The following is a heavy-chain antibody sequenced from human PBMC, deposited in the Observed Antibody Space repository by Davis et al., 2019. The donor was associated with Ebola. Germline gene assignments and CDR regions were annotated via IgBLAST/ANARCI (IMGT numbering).Heavy chain of an antibody. V-gene: IGHV3-30*18. J-gene: IGHJ4*02. CDR3: AKAHWAIVVVQAASDY. CDR2: ISYDGSNK. D-gene: IGHD2-2*01. Sequence: PGGSLRLSCAASGFTFSSYGMHWVRQAPGKGLEWVAVISYDGSNKYYVNSVKGRFTISRDNSKNTLYLQMNSLRAEDTAVYYCAKAHWAIVVVQAASDYWGQGTLVTASS. CDR1: GFTFSSYG.